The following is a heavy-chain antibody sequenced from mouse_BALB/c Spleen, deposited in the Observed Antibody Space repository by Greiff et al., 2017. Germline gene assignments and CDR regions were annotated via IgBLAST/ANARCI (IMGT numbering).Heavy chain of an antibody. V-gene: IGHV3-2*02. J-gene: IGHJ4*01. D-gene: IGHD1-2*01. CDR3: ARLNYGHYAMDY. CDR1: GYSITSDYA. Sequence: EVKVEESGPGLVKPSQSLSLTCTVTGYSITSDYAWNWIRQFPGNKLEWMGYISYSGSTSYNPSLKSRISITRDTSKNQFFLQLNSVTTEDTATYYCARLNYGHYAMDYGGQGTSVTVSS. CDR2: ISYSGST.